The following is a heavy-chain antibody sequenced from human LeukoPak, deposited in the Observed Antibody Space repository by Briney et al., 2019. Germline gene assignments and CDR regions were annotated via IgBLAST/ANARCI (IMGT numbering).Heavy chain of an antibody. CDR3: ARWYCSRGTCYYLDY. CDR2: IYYNGRT. J-gene: IGHJ4*02. Sequence: SETLSLTCAVSGGSISSYYWSWIRQSPGRGLEYIGHIYYNGRTDYNPSLKGRVTISADTSRNQFSLKLNSVTAADTAVYFCARWYCSRGTCYYLDYWGQGTLVTVSS. V-gene: IGHV4-59*01. D-gene: IGHD2-2*01. CDR1: GGSISSYY.